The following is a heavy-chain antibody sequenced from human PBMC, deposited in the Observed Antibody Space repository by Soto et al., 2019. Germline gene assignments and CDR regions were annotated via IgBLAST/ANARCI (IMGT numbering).Heavy chain of an antibody. CDR3: AKDQYYYDSSGYYQLHDYYGMDV. V-gene: IGHV3-30*18. CDR2: ISYDGSNK. CDR1: GFTFSSYG. J-gene: IGHJ6*02. D-gene: IGHD3-22*01. Sequence: QVQLVESGGGVVQPGRSLRLSCAASGFTFSSYGMHWVRQAPGKGLEWVAVISYDGSNKYYADSVKGRFTISRDNSKNTLYLQMNSLRAEDTAVYYCAKDQYYYDSSGYYQLHDYYGMDVWGQGTTVTVSS.